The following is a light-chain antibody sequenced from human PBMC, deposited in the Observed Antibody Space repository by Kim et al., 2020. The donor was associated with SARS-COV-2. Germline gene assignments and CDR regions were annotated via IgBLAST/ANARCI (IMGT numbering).Light chain of an antibody. Sequence: PGDSAPRYCSASPSVTSNLAWYQQNPGQTPRLLVYGASTRATGVPTRFSGSGSGTEFTLTISSLQSEDFAIYYCLQYNNWPPLTFGGGTKLEI. CDR2: GAS. V-gene: IGKV3-15*01. J-gene: IGKJ4*01. CDR3: LQYNNWPPLT. CDR1: PSVTSN.